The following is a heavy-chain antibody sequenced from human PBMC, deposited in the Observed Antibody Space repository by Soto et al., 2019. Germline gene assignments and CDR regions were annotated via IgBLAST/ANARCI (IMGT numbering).Heavy chain of an antibody. V-gene: IGHV4-4*02. CDR1: GASISSNNW. CDR3: AKDGSGHPYYSDN. Sequence: QVQLQESGPGLVKPSGTLSLTCVVSGASISSNNWWSWVRQPPGKGLEWIGEIYHSGTTSYNPSLKSRVTMSVDKSKNQCSLKVTSVTAADTAVYFCAKDGSGHPYYSDNWGQGTLVTVSS. D-gene: IGHD2-15*01. J-gene: IGHJ4*02. CDR2: IYHSGTT.